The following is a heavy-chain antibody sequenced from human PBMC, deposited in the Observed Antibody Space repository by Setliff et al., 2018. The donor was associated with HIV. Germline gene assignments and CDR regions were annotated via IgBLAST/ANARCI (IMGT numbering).Heavy chain of an antibody. V-gene: IGHV7-4-1*02. D-gene: IGHD4-17*01. CDR1: GYTFTSYA. Sequence: GASVKVSCKASGYTFTSYAMSWVRQAPGQGLEWMGWINTNTGNPTYAQGFTGRFVFSVDTSVTTAYLQISSLKAEDTAIYYCARALYGDYGGDVNWMDPWGQGTLVTVSS. CDR2: INTNTGNP. CDR3: ARALYGDYGGDVNWMDP. J-gene: IGHJ5*02.